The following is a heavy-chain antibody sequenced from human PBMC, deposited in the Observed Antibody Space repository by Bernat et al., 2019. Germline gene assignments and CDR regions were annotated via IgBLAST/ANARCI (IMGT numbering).Heavy chain of an antibody. J-gene: IGHJ6*02. D-gene: IGHD6-25*01. CDR1: GFTFSDYS. V-gene: IGHV3-30*04. CDR2: VSYDGRNK. Sequence: VQLLESGGGLVQPGGSLRLSCVASGFTFSDYSLYWVRQAPGKGLEWVAVVSYDGRNKYYADSVQARFIISRDDSENTLYLQMDSLKSEDTAVYYCVRDGAALYYYHGMDVWGRGTTVTVSS. CDR3: VRDGAALYYYHGMDV.